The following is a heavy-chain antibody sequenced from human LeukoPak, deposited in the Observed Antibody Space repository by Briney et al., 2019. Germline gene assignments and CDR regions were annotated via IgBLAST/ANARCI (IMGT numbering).Heavy chain of an antibody. CDR1: GYTFTGYY. Sequence: ASVKVSCKASGYTFTGYYMHWVRQAPGQGLERMGWINPNSGGTNYAQKFQGRVTMTRDTSISTAYMELSRLRSDDTAVYYCASSPQVGATTDYWGQGTLVTVSS. D-gene: IGHD1-26*01. CDR3: ASSPQVGATTDY. V-gene: IGHV1-2*02. CDR2: INPNSGGT. J-gene: IGHJ4*02.